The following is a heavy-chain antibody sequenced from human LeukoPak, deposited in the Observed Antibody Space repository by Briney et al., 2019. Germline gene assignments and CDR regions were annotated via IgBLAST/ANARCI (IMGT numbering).Heavy chain of an antibody. Sequence: PSETLSLTCTVSGGSISSYYWSWIRQPPGKGLEWIGYIYYSGSTNYNPSLKSRVTMSVDTSKNQFSLKLSSVTAADTAVYYCARWDYGDYCFDYWGQGTLVTVSS. CDR2: IYYSGST. CDR3: ARWDYGDYCFDY. J-gene: IGHJ4*02. V-gene: IGHV4-59*12. D-gene: IGHD4-17*01. CDR1: GGSISSYY.